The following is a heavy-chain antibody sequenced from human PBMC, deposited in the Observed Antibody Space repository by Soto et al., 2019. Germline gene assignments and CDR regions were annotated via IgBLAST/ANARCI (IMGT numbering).Heavy chain of an antibody. CDR1: GFNFRNYW. D-gene: IGHD3-10*01. CDR2: KKQDGSEK. J-gene: IGHJ5*02. CDR3: AREPPYGSGPDT. Sequence: PGGSLRLSCEASGFNFRNYWLSWVRQTPGKGLEWVGNKKQDGSEKYYADSVKGRFTISRDNAKNSLYLQMNSLRDEDTAVYYCAREPPYGSGPDTWGQGTLVTVSS. V-gene: IGHV3-7*01.